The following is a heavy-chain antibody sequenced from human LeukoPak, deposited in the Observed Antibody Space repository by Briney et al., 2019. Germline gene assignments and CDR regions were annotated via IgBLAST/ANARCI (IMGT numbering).Heavy chain of an antibody. Sequence: PGGSLRLSCAASGFIFGSYGMHWVRQAPGKGLEWVAVISYDGSNKYYVDSVKGRFTISRDNSKNTVFLQMNSLRVEDTAVYYCAKGAAAQGSFDYWGQGTLVTVSS. J-gene: IGHJ4*02. CDR2: ISYDGSNK. CDR3: AKGAAAQGSFDY. CDR1: GFIFGSYG. V-gene: IGHV3-30*18. D-gene: IGHD2-2*01.